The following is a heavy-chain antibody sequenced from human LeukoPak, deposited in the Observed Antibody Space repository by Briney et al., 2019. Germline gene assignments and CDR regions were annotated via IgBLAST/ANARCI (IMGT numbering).Heavy chain of an antibody. CDR3: ARDGVDTAMVYFDY. CDR1: GGTFSSYA. CDR2: IIPIFGTA. D-gene: IGHD5-18*01. V-gene: IGHV1-69*06. J-gene: IGHJ4*02. Sequence: SVKVSCKASGGTFSSYAISWVRQAPGQGLEWMGGIIPIFGTANYAQKFQGRVTITADKSTSTAYMELSSLRSEDTAVYYCARDGVDTAMVYFDYWGQGTLVTVSS.